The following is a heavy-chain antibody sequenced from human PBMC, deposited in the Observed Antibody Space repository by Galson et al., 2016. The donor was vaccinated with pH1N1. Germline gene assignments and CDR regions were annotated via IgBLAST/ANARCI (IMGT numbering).Heavy chain of an antibody. V-gene: IGHV2-70*04. D-gene: IGHD3-10*01. J-gene: IGHJ4*01. CDR1: GFSLRTTGMR. CDR2: IDWDDDK. Sequence: PALVKPTQTLTLSRSFSGFSLRTTGMRVTWIRQTPGKALEWLARIDWDDDKSYNASLKTRLTIYKDTSKNLLFLTMANRHPVDTSRYFCARSSGLGHDSRPLDYWGHGILVTVSS. CDR3: ARSSGLGHDSRPLDY.